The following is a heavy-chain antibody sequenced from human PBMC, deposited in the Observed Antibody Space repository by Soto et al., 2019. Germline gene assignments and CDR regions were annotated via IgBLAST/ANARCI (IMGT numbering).Heavy chain of an antibody. CDR3: TTIAAAGRGPELWGMDV. V-gene: IGHV3-15*01. Sequence: EVQLVESGGGLVKPGGSLRLSCAASGFTFSNAWMSWVRQAPGKGLEWVGRIKSKTDGGTTDYAAPVKGRFTISRDDSKNTLYLQMNSLKTEDTAVYYCTTIAAAGRGPELWGMDVWGQGTTVTVSS. CDR1: GFTFSNAW. D-gene: IGHD6-13*01. J-gene: IGHJ6*02. CDR2: IKSKTDGGTT.